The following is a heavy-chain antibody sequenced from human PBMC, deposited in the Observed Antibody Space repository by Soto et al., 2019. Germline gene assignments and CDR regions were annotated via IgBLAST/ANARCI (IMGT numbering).Heavy chain of an antibody. V-gene: IGHV4-34*01. CDR2: INHSGST. CDR1: GGSFSGYY. J-gene: IGHJ4*02. CDR3: ARNRRVATYYYDSSGYSPFDY. Sequence: WETLSLTCAVYGGSFSGYYWSWIRQPPGKGLEWIGEINHSGSTNYNPSLKSRVTISVDTSKNQFSLKLSSVTAADTAVYYCARNRRVATYYYDSSGYSPFDYWGQGTLVTVSS. D-gene: IGHD3-22*01.